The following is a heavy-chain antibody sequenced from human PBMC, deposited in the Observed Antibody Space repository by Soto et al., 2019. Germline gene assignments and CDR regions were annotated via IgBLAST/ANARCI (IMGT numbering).Heavy chain of an antibody. D-gene: IGHD2-21*02. Sequence: SETLSLTCTVSGYSISSGYYWGWIRQPPGKGLEWIGSIYHSGSTYYNPSLKSRVTISVDTSKNQFSLKLSSVTAADTAVYYCARENHIVVVTAIPHFDYWGQGTLVTVSS. CDR3: ARENHIVVVTAIPHFDY. J-gene: IGHJ4*02. CDR1: GYSISSGYY. V-gene: IGHV4-38-2*02. CDR2: IYHSGST.